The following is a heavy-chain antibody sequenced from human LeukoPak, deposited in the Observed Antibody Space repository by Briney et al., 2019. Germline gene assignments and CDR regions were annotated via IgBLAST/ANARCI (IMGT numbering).Heavy chain of an antibody. CDR1: GFTFSSYA. V-gene: IGHV3-23*01. J-gene: IGHJ2*01. CDR2: ISGSGGST. D-gene: IGHD2-2*01. Sequence: GGSLRLSCAASGFTFSSYAMSWVRQAPGKGLEWVSAISGSGGSTYYADSVKGRLTISRDNSKNTLYLQMNSLRAEDTAVYYCARSVVPDGYFDLWGRGTLVTVSS. CDR3: ARSVVPDGYFDL.